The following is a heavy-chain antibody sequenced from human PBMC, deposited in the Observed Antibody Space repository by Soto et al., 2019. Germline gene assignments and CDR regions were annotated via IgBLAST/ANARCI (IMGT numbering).Heavy chain of an antibody. Sequence: EVQLVESGGGLVEPGGSLRLSCTASGFTFSNAWMTWVRQAPGKGLEWVGRIKSKTDGGTTDYAAPVKGRFTISRDDSKNTMYLQMNSLKTEDTAVYYCPIPRGPMIRPWGQGTLVTVSS. CDR2: IKSKTDGGTT. V-gene: IGHV3-15*01. CDR3: PIPRGPMIRP. J-gene: IGHJ5*02. D-gene: IGHD3-22*01. CDR1: GFTFSNAW.